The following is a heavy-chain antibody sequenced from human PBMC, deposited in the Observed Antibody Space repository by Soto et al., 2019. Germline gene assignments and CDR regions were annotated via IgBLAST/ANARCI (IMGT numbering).Heavy chain of an antibody. V-gene: IGHV3-23*01. CDR2: IDGSGLST. CDR1: GFTFNNFA. J-gene: IGHJ5*02. D-gene: IGHD3-3*01. Sequence: GGSLRLSCAASGFTFNNFAMSWVRQAPGQGLEWVSAIDGSGLSTYYADSVKGRFAISRDNSKNTVYLQMNSLRAEDTAIYYCAKDGSPRITIFGVVYNWFDPWGQGTLVTVSS. CDR3: AKDGSPRITIFGVVYNWFDP.